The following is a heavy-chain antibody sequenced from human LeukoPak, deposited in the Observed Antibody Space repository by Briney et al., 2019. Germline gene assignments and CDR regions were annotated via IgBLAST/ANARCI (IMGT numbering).Heavy chain of an antibody. CDR3: AGGGGAYCGGDCYRNFDY. D-gene: IGHD2-21*02. J-gene: IGHJ4*02. CDR2: IYSSGST. V-gene: IGHV3-66*02. CDR1: GITVSSDY. Sequence: GGSLRLSCAASGITVSSDYISWVRQAPGKGLEWVSVIYSSGSTYYADSVKGRFTISRDNSKSTLYLQMSSLRPEDTAVYYCAGGGGAYCGGDCYRNFDYWGQGTLVTVSS.